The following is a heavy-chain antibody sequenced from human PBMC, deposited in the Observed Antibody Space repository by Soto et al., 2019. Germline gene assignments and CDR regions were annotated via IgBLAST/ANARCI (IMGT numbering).Heavy chain of an antibody. J-gene: IGHJ4*02. D-gene: IGHD3-16*01. CDR3: ARTLGTPHTEGEVDY. CDR2: INPSGGST. CDR1: GYTFTSNY. Sequence: QVQLGQSGAEVKKPGASVKVSCKASGYTFTSNYMHWVRQAPGQGLEWMGIINPSGGSTSYAQKFQGRVTMTRDTSTSTVYMELSSLRSEDTAVYFCARTLGTPHTEGEVDYWGQGTLVTVSS. V-gene: IGHV1-46*01.